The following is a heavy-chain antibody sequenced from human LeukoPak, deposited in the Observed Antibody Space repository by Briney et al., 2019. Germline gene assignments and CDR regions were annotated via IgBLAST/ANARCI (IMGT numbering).Heavy chain of an antibody. CDR1: GYTFTGYY. CDR2: INPNSGGT. CDR3: ARDREYYDSSGLFDY. Sequence: ASVKVSCKASGYTFTGYYMHWVRQAPGQGPEWMGWINPNSGGTNYAQKFQGRVTMTRDTPISTAYMELSRLRSDDTAVYYCARDREYYDSSGLFDYWGQGTLVTVSS. J-gene: IGHJ4*02. D-gene: IGHD3-22*01. V-gene: IGHV1-2*02.